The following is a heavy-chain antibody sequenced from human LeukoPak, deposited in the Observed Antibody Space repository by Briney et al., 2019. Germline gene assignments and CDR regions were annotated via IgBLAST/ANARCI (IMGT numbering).Heavy chain of an antibody. J-gene: IGHJ3*02. D-gene: IGHD3-22*01. CDR1: GYTFTAYY. Sequence: ASVKVSCKASGYTFTAYYMHWVRQAPGQGLEWMGWTNPNSGGTNYAQKFQGRVTMTRDTSISTAYMELSRLRSDDTAVYYCARDYYDSSGFGAFDIWGQGTMVTVSS. CDR2: TNPNSGGT. V-gene: IGHV1-2*02. CDR3: ARDYYDSSGFGAFDI.